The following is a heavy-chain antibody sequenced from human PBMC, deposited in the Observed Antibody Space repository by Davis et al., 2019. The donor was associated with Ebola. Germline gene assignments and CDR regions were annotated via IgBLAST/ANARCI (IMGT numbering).Heavy chain of an antibody. CDR3: ARIGDFWSARYFDY. D-gene: IGHD3-3*01. J-gene: IGHJ4*02. CDR1: GYTFTSYD. CDR2: MNPNSGNT. Sequence: ASVKVSCKASGYTFTSYDINWVRQATGQGLEWMGWMNPNSGNTGYAQKFQGRVTMTRNTSISTAYMELSSLRSEDTAVYYCARIGDFWSARYFDYWGQGTLVTVSS. V-gene: IGHV1-8*01.